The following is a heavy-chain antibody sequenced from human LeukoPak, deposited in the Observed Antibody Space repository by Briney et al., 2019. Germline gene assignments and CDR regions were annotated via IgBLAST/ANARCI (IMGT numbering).Heavy chain of an antibody. CDR3: AKVGALVGTTTGES. CDR2: ISGSGGST. CDR1: GFTFSIYA. V-gene: IGHV3-23*01. J-gene: IGHJ5*02. Sequence: AGGSLRLSCAASGFTFSIYAMNWVRQAPGKGLEWLSAISGSGGSTYYADSVKGRFTISRDTSKNTLYLEMNSLRAEDTAVYYCAKVGALVGTTTGESWGQGTLVTVSS. D-gene: IGHD1-26*01.